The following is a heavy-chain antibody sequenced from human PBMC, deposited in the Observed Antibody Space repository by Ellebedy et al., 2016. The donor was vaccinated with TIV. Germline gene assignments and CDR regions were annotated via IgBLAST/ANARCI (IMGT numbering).Heavy chain of an antibody. CDR3: ARRTSVRTFDH. CDR1: GGSIGTYY. CDR2: IYRTGET. V-gene: IGHV4-4*09. Sequence: MPSETLSLTCTVSGGSIGTYYWSWLRQSPGKPLECIGYIYRTGETNYNPSLNSRVTMSLDTAKNQFSLSLTSVTAADTAVYYCARRTSVRTFDHWGQGTLVAVSS. D-gene: IGHD3-3*01. J-gene: IGHJ4*02.